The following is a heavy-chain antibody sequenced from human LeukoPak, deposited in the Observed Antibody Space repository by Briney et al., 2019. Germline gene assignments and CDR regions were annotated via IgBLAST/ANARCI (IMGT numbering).Heavy chain of an antibody. V-gene: IGHV1-46*01. CDR1: GYTFTSNY. CDR3: ARGPGRDGYNY. CDR2: IYPRDGST. Sequence: ASVKVSCKASGYTFTSNYIHWVRQAPGQGLEWMGMIYPRDGSTSYAQKFQGRATVTRDTSTSTVHMELSGLRSEDTAVYYCARGPGRDGYNYWGQGTLVTVSS. D-gene: IGHD5-24*01. J-gene: IGHJ4*02.